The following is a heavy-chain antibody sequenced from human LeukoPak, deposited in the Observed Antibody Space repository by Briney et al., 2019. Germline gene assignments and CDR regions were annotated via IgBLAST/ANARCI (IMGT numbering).Heavy chain of an antibody. CDR2: ISSSSSTI. V-gene: IGHV3-48*01. CDR3: ARDGSYYGSGDDY. J-gene: IGHJ4*02. CDR1: GFTFSIYN. D-gene: IGHD3-10*01. Sequence: GGSLGLSCAAPGFTFSIYNMNWVRQAPGKGLEWVSFISSSSSTIYYADSVKGRFTISRDNAKNSLYLQMDSLRAEDTAVYYCARDGSYYGSGDDYWGQGTLVTVSS.